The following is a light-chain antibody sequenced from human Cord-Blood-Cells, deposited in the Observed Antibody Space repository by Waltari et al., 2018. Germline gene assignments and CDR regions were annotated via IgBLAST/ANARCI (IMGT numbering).Light chain of an antibody. Sequence: EIVLTQSPATLSLSPGERATLSCRVSQSVSSYLAWYQQKPGQAPRLLIYDASNRATGIPARFSGSGSGTDFTLTISSLEPEDFAVYYCQQRSNWPPRFTFGGGTKVEIK. V-gene: IGKV3-11*01. CDR2: DAS. J-gene: IGKJ4*01. CDR1: QSVSSY. CDR3: QQRSNWPPRFT.